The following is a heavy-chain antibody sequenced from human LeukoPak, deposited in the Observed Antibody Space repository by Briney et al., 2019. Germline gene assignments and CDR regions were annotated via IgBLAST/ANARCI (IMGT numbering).Heavy chain of an antibody. D-gene: IGHD6-13*01. V-gene: IGHV1-69*13. J-gene: IGHJ4*02. CDR2: INPIFGTA. CDR1: GGTFSSYA. Sequence: GASVKVSCRASGGTFSSYAISWVRQAPGQGLEWMGGINPIFGTANYAQKFQGRVTITADESTSTAYMELSSLRSEDTAVYYCARGARVAAAVDYWGQGTLVTVSS. CDR3: ARGARVAAAVDY.